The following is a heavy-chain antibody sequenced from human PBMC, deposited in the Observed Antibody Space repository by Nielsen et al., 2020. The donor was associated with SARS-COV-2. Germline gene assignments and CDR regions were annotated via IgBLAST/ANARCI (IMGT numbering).Heavy chain of an antibody. Sequence: SETLSLTCTVSGGSVSSGTYYWSWFRQPPGKGLEWIGYIYYSGSTNYNPSLKSRVTISVDTSKNQFSLKLSSVTAADTAVYYCARVVWGYCSSTGCYAPLYYYGMDVWGQGTTVTVSS. CDR3: ARVVWGYCSSTGCYAPLYYYGMDV. J-gene: IGHJ6*02. CDR2: IYYSGST. CDR1: GGSVSSGTYY. D-gene: IGHD2-2*01. V-gene: IGHV4-61*01.